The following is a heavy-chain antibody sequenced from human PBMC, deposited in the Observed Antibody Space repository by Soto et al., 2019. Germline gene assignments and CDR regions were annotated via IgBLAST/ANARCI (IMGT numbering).Heavy chain of an antibody. J-gene: IGHJ4*02. CDR3: TTRGYCTNGVCSPGY. CDR2: IKSKTDGGTT. D-gene: IGHD2-8*01. V-gene: IGHV3-15*01. CDR1: GFTFSNAW. Sequence: EVQLVESGGGLVKPGGSLRLSCAASGFTFSNAWMSWVHQAPGKGLEWVGRIKSKTDGGTTDYAAPVKGRFTISRDDSKNTLYLQMNSLKTEDTAVYYCTTRGYCTNGVCSPGYWGQGTLVTVSS.